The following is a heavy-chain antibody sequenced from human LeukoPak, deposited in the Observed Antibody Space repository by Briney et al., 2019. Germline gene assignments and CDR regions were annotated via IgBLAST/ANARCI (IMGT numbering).Heavy chain of an antibody. D-gene: IGHD2-15*01. Sequence: SETLSLTCTVSGGSISSGGYYWSWIRQPPGKGLEWIGYIYHSGSTYYNPSLKSRVTISVDRSKNQFSLKLSSVTAADTAVYYCARRGWYHEVDYWGQGTLVTVSS. CDR2: IYHSGST. V-gene: IGHV4-30-2*02. CDR1: GGSISSGGYY. J-gene: IGHJ4*02. CDR3: ARRGWYHEVDY.